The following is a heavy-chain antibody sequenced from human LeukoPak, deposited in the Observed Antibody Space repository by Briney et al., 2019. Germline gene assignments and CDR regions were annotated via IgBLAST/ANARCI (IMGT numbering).Heavy chain of an antibody. CDR3: AKTGDGYNPDY. Sequence: GGSLRLSCAATGFTFSSYTMSWIRQDPGKGLEWVSAISGSGGSTYYADSVKGRFTISRDNSKNTLYLQMNSLRAEDTAVYYCAKTGDGYNPDYWGQGTPVTVSS. CDR2: ISGSGGST. CDR1: GFTFSSYT. D-gene: IGHD5-24*01. J-gene: IGHJ4*02. V-gene: IGHV3-23*01.